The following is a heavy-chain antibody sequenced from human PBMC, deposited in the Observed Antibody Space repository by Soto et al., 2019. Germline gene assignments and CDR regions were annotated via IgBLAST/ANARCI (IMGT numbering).Heavy chain of an antibody. Sequence: QVQLQQWGAGLLKPSETLSLTCAVYGGSFSGYYWSWIRQPPGKGLEWIGEINHSGSTNYNPSLKSRVTISVDTSKNQFSLKLSSVTAADTAVYYCARVKAHFWSGYYRGYFDYWGQGTLVTVSS. J-gene: IGHJ4*02. CDR1: GGSFSGYY. D-gene: IGHD3-3*02. CDR3: ARVKAHFWSGYYRGYFDY. V-gene: IGHV4-34*01. CDR2: INHSGST.